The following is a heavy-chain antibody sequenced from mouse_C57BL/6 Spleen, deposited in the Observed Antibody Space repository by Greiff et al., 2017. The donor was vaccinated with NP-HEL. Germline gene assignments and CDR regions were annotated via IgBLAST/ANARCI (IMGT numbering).Heavy chain of an antibody. CDR2: ISSGGDYI. Sequence: EVQGVESGEGLVKPGGSLKLSCAASGFTFSSYAMSWVRQTPEKRLEWVAYISSGGDYIYYADTVKGRFTISRDNARNTLYLQMSSLKSEDTAMYYCTREGFYYYGSSPYYFDYWGQGTTLTVSS. CDR1: GFTFSSYA. J-gene: IGHJ2*01. V-gene: IGHV5-9-1*02. D-gene: IGHD1-1*01. CDR3: TREGFYYYGSSPYYFDY.